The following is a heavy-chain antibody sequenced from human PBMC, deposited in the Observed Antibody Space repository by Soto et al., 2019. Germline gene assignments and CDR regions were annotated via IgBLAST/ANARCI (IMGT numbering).Heavy chain of an antibody. CDR2: ISGSGGST. CDR1: GFTFSSYA. D-gene: IGHD3-22*01. CDR3: AKDGITMIVVGGYFDY. Sequence: PGGSLRLSCAASGFTFSSYAMSWVRQAPGKGLEWVSAISGSGGSTYYADSVKGRFTISRDNSKNTLYLQMNSLRAEDTAVYYCAKDGITMIVVGGYFDYWGQGTLVTVSS. V-gene: IGHV3-23*01. J-gene: IGHJ4*02.